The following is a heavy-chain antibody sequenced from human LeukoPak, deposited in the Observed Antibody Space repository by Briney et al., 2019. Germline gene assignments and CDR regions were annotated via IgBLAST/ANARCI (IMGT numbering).Heavy chain of an antibody. V-gene: IGHV4-34*01. CDR3: ARAPGDSSGWYFGGYYFDY. D-gene: IGHD6-19*01. Sequence: SETLSLTCAVYGGSLSGYYWSWIRQPPGKGLEWIGEINHSGSSNYNPSLKSRVTISVDTSKNQFSLKLSSVTAADTAVYYCARAPGDSSGWYFGGYYFDYWGQGTLVTVSS. CDR2: INHSGSS. CDR1: GGSLSGYY. J-gene: IGHJ4*02.